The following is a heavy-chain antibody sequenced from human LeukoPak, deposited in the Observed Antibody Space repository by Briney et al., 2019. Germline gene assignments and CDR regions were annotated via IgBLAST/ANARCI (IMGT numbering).Heavy chain of an antibody. CDR2: SNHSGTI. CDR3: ASDSYSSIFYY. CDR1: GESFSGHY. V-gene: IGHV4-34*01. D-gene: IGHD6-13*01. J-gene: IGHJ4*02. Sequence: SETLSLTCAVYGESFSGHYWSWNWSWIRQPPGKGLEWIGESNHSGTINYNPSLKSRVTISVDMSKNQFSLKLSSVTAAHTAVYYCASDSYSSIFYYWGQGTLVTVSS.